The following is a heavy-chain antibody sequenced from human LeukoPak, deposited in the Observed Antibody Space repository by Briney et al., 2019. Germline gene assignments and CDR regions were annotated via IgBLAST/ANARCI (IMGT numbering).Heavy chain of an antibody. J-gene: IGHJ4*02. CDR1: GITFSSYA. V-gene: IGHV3-23*01. Sequence: GGSLRLSCAASGITFSSYAMSWVRQAPGKGLEWVSAISGSGGSTYYADSVKGRFTISRDNSKNTLYLQMNSLRAEDTAVYYCAKVGFGRYYYDSSGYYYWGQGTLVTVSS. CDR2: ISGSGGST. CDR3: AKVGFGRYYYDSSGYYY. D-gene: IGHD3-22*01.